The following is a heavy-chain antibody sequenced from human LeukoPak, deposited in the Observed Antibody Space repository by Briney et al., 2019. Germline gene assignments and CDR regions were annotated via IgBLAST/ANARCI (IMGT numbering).Heavy chain of an antibody. CDR1: GGTFSDYY. Sequence: SETLSLTCAAYGGTFSDYYWNWIRQPPGKGLEWIGEINHSGTTNYNPSLKSRVTISVDTSKNQFSLRLSAVTAADTAVYHCARGLRLPSRSSPAVPHVWGKGTTVTVSA. J-gene: IGHJ6*04. CDR3: ARGLRLPSRSSPAVPHV. CDR2: INHSGTT. D-gene: IGHD2-2*01. V-gene: IGHV4-34*01.